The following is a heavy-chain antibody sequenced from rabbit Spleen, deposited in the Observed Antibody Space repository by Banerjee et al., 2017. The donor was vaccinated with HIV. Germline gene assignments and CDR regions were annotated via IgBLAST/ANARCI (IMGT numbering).Heavy chain of an antibody. Sequence: QEQLEESGGDLVKPGASLTLTCTASGIDFSSTHYMCWVRQAPGKGLEWIGCINTGSSGTWYATWAKGRFTISKTSSTTVTLQMTSLTAADTATYFCARAGYSGYGLNLWGQGTLVTVS. D-gene: IGHD7-1*01. CDR3: ARAGYSGYGLNL. CDR1: GIDFSSTHY. CDR2: INTGSSGT. J-gene: IGHJ4*01. V-gene: IGHV1S45*01.